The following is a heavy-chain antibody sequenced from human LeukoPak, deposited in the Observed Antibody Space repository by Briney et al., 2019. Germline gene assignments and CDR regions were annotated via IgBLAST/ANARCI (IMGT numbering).Heavy chain of an antibody. CDR3: ARHCSGGSCYQGNYFDY. CDR1: GDSISSSNW. D-gene: IGHD2-15*01. J-gene: IGHJ4*02. V-gene: IGHV4-28*01. CDR2: IYYSGST. Sequence: SETLSLTCAVSGDSISSSNWWVWIRQPPGKGLEWIGYIYYSGSTNYNPSLKSRVTISVDTSKNQFSLKLSSVTAADTAVYYCARHCSGGSCYQGNYFDYWGQGTLVTVSS.